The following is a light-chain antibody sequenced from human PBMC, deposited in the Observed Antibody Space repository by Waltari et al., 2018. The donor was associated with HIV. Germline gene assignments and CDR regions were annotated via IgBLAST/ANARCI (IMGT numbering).Light chain of an antibody. CDR2: AAS. Sequence: ILMTQSPATLSVSPGERVTLSCRASQSVSTKLAWYQQKPGQAPRLLIYAASTRATGVPDRFSGSGSGTEFTLTINSLQSEDFAVYYCQQYHQWPPRLPFGPGTKVHIK. CDR3: QQYHQWPPRLP. CDR1: QSVSTK. V-gene: IGKV3-15*01. J-gene: IGKJ3*01.